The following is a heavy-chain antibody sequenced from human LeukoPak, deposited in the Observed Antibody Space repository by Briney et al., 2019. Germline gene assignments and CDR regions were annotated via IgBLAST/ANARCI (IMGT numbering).Heavy chain of an antibody. D-gene: IGHD3-22*01. J-gene: IGHJ3*02. CDR3: AREFRFSYYYDSSGYGAFDI. Sequence: SGTLSLTSTVSGGSISSYYWSWIRQPPGKGLEWIGYIYYSGSTNYNPSLKSRVTISVDTSKNQFSLKLSSVTAADTAVYYCAREFRFSYYYDSSGYGAFDIWGQGTMVTVSS. V-gene: IGHV4-59*01. CDR2: IYYSGST. CDR1: GGSISSYY.